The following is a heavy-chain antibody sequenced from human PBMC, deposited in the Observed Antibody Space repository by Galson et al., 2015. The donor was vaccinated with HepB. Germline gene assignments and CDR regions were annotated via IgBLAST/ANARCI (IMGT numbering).Heavy chain of an antibody. CDR3: AKGYGLFDS. Sequence: SLRLSCAASGFAFDSHAMSWVRQAPGRGLEWIPGISGNGDSTFYADSVKGRFTVSRDNSNNMLYLQMNSLRAEDAGLYFCAKGYGLFDSWAQGILVTVSS. CDR2: ISGNGDST. V-gene: IGHV3-23*01. CDR1: GFAFDSHA. D-gene: IGHD5-18*01. J-gene: IGHJ5*01.